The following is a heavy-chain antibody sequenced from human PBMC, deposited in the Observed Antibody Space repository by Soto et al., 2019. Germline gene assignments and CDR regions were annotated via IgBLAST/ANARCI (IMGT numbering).Heavy chain of an antibody. Sequence: GGSLRLSCAASGFTFGSYAMSWVRQAPGKGLEWVSSTSASGGTTYYADSVKGRFTISRDNSKNILYLEMNSLRAEDTAVYYWAKAKYSSCWWAVELWGQGTLGTVSS. J-gene: IGHJ4*02. CDR3: AKAKYSSCWWAVEL. V-gene: IGHV3-23*01. D-gene: IGHD6-19*01. CDR1: GFTFGSYA. CDR2: TSASGGTT.